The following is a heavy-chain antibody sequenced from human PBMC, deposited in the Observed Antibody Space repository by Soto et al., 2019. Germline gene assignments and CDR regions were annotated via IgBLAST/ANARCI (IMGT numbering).Heavy chain of an antibody. Sequence: QGQLVQSGPEVKKPGASVKVSCKASGYTFVNYAISWVRQAPGQGLECVGWISSYNSITNYPQDLQGRVTLTTDTSTSTAYMELRRLTSADTAVYYGARYCSGGSGNTGGAVDLWGQGTMVTGSS. D-gene: IGHD2-15*01. CDR1: GYTFVNYA. V-gene: IGHV1-18*01. CDR2: ISSYNSIT. CDR3: ARYCSGGSGNTGGAVDL. J-gene: IGHJ3*01.